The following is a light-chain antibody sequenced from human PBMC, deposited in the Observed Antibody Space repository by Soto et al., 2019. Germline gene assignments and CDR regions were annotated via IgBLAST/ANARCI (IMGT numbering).Light chain of an antibody. V-gene: IGLV1-40*01. Sequence: QSVLTQPPSVSGAPGQRVTISCTGSSSNIGAVYDVHWYQQLPGTAPKLLIYGNSNRPSGVPDRCSGSKSGTSASWAITGVQADDEADYYCQSYDSSLSGWIFGGGTKLTVL. CDR1: SSNIGAVYD. CDR2: GNS. J-gene: IGLJ2*01. CDR3: QSYDSSLSGWI.